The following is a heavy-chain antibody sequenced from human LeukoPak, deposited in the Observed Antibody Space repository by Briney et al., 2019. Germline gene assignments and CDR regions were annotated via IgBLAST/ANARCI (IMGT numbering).Heavy chain of an antibody. J-gene: IGHJ3*02. Sequence: PGGSLRLSCAASGFTFSSYEMNWVRQAPGKGLEWVSYISSSGSTIYYADSVKGRFTISRDNGKNSLYLQMNSLRAEDTAVYYCARARWCSSTSCYFAAFDIWGQGTMVTVSS. CDR2: ISSSGSTI. D-gene: IGHD2-2*01. CDR1: GFTFSSYE. CDR3: ARARWCSSTSCYFAAFDI. V-gene: IGHV3-48*03.